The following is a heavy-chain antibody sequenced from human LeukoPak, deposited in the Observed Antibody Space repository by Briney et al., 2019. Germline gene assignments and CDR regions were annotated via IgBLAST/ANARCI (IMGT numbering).Heavy chain of an antibody. CDR2: IIPIFGTA. CDR1: GGTFSSYA. V-gene: IGHV1-69*13. CDR3: AVPVDTASDWYFDL. D-gene: IGHD5-18*01. Sequence: SVKVSCKASGGTFSSYAISWVRQAPGQGLEWMGGIIPIFGTANYAQRFQGRVTITADESTSTAYMELSSLRSEDTAVYYCAVPVDTASDWYFDLWGRGTLVTVSS. J-gene: IGHJ2*01.